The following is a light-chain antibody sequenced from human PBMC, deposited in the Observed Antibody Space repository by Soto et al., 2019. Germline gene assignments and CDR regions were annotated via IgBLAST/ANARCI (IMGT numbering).Light chain of an antibody. J-gene: IGLJ2*01. V-gene: IGLV1-40*01. CDR2: GNS. CDR1: SSNIGAGYA. Sequence: QSVLTQPPSVSGAPGQRGTISCTGSSSNIGAGYAVHWYQQLPGTAPKLLIYGNSNRPSGVPDRFSGSKSGTSASLAINGLQAEDEADYYCQSYDSSLSGSVVFGGGTKLTVL. CDR3: QSYDSSLSGSVV.